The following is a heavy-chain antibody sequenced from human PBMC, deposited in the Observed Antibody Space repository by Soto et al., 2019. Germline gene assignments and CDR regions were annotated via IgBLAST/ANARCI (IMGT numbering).Heavy chain of an antibody. V-gene: IGHV3-48*02. CDR2: ISSSSSTI. Sequence: VGSLRLSCAASGFTFSSYSMNWVRQAPGRGLEWVSYISSSSSTIYYADSVKGRFTISRDNAKNSLYLQMNSLRDEDTAVYYCAREIMITFGGVIATAYGMDVWGQGTTVTVS. CDR1: GFTFSSYS. CDR3: AREIMITFGGVIATAYGMDV. J-gene: IGHJ6*02. D-gene: IGHD3-16*02.